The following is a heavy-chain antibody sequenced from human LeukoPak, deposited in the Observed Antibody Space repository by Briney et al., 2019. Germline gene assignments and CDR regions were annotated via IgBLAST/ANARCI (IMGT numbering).Heavy chain of an antibody. CDR1: GYTFTSYD. V-gene: IGHV1-8*01. D-gene: IGHD2-15*01. Sequence: ASVKVSCKASGYTFTSYDINWVRQATGQGLEWMGWMNPNSGNTGYAQKFQGRVTMTRKTSISTSYMELSSLRSEDTAVYYCARGIYSRGGSCYGYYFDNRGQGTLVTVSS. CDR2: MNPNSGNT. CDR3: ARGIYSRGGSCYGYYFDN. J-gene: IGHJ4*01.